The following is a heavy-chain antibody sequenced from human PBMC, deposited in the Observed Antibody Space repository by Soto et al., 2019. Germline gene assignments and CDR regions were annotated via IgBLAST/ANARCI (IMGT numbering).Heavy chain of an antibody. V-gene: IGHV3-30*03. CDR3: AAGKWFGDY. J-gene: IGHJ4*02. CDR2: ISHDGSSA. D-gene: IGHD3-10*01. Sequence: QVKLVESGGGVVQPARSLRLSCAASGFSFRSYGMQWVRQAPGKGQEWVSIISHDGSSANYADSVKGRFTISSDNSKNTLYLQVIRVSPEDTGVYYCAAGKWFGDYWGQGTLVTVSS. CDR1: GFSFRSYG.